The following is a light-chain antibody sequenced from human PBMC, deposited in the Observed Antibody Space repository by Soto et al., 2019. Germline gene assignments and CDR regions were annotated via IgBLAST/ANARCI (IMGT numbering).Light chain of an antibody. J-gene: IGKJ2*01. CDR1: QSIRSY. CDR3: QQSYTTPYT. Sequence: DIQMTQSPSSLSASVGDRVTITCRASQSIRSYLNWYHQKPGKTPQLLIYGASNLQSGAPSRFTGSGSGTRFTLTISSLQPEDCATYYCQQSYTTPYTFGQGTKLEIK. V-gene: IGKV1-39*01. CDR2: GAS.